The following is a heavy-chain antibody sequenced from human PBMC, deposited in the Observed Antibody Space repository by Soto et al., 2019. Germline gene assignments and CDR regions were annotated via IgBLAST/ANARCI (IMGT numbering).Heavy chain of an antibody. V-gene: IGHV4-39*01. CDR2: IYYSGST. CDR3: ARLMTYYGWFDP. D-gene: IGHD3-3*01. J-gene: IGHJ5*02. CDR1: GGSISSSSYY. Sequence: SETLSLTCTVSGGSISSSSYYWGWIRQPPGKGLEWIGSIYYSGSTYYNPSLKSRVTISVDTSKNQFSLKLSSVTAADTAVYYCARLMTYYGWFDPWGQGTLVTVSS.